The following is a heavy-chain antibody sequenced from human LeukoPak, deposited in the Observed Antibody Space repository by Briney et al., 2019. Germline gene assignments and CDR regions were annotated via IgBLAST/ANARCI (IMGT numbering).Heavy chain of an antibody. J-gene: IGHJ6*02. CDR2: ISSSGSTI. CDR1: GFTFSDYY. D-gene: IGHD2-21*02. CDR3: ARRRVVTAMVSYYYYGMDV. V-gene: IGHV3-11*01. Sequence: GGSLRLSCAASGFTFSDYYMSWIRQAPGKGLEWVSYISSSGSTIYYADSVKGRFTISRDNAKNSLYLQMNSLRAEDTAVYYCARRRVVTAMVSYYYYGMDVWSQGTTVTVSS.